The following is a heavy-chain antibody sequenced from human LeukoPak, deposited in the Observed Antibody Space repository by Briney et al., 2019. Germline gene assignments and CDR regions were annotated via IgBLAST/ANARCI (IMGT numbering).Heavy chain of an antibody. D-gene: IGHD3-22*01. CDR2: ISGGSTYM. Sequence: NTGGSLRLSCAASGFTFSTYNMNWVRQAPGRGLEWVSFISGGSTYMYYADSVKGRFTISRDNAKNSLYLQMNSLRPDDTAVYYCAREPYFDNSFDYWGQGTLVTVSS. CDR1: GFTFSTYN. J-gene: IGHJ4*02. CDR3: AREPYFDNSFDY. V-gene: IGHV3-21*01.